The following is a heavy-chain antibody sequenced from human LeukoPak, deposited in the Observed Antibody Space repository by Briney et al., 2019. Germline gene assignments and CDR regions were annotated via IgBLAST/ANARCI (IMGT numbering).Heavy chain of an antibody. CDR2: ISNSGGST. J-gene: IGHJ4*02. Sequence: GGSLRLSCAASGFTFSSSGMSWVRQAPGKGLEWVSAISNSGGSTYYADSVKGRFTISRDNSKNTLYLQVNSLRVEDTAVYYCAKDLGMVYSSGWYYFDYWGQGTLVTVSS. V-gene: IGHV3-23*01. D-gene: IGHD6-19*01. CDR1: GFTFSSSG. CDR3: AKDLGMVYSSGWYYFDY.